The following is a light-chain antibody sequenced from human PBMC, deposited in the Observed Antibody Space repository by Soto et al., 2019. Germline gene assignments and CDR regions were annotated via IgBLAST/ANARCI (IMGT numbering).Light chain of an antibody. CDR3: QQYGSSWT. CDR2: GAS. V-gene: IGKV3-20*01. Sequence: EIVLTQSPGTLSFSPGERATVSCRASQSVSSSYLAWYQQKPGQAPRLLIYGASRRATGIPDRFSGSGSGTDFTLTISRLEPEDFAVYYCQQYGSSWTFGQGTKVDIK. J-gene: IGKJ1*01. CDR1: QSVSSSY.